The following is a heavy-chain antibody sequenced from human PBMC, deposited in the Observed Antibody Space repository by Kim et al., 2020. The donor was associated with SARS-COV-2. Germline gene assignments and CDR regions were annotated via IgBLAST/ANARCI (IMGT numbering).Heavy chain of an antibody. D-gene: IGHD2-8*01. CDR3: AADGVFLGGDAFDI. V-gene: IGHV1-58*01. J-gene: IGHJ3*02. Sequence: QKFQERVTITRDMATTTAYMELSSLRSEDTAVYYCAADGVFLGGDAFDIWGQGTMVTVSS.